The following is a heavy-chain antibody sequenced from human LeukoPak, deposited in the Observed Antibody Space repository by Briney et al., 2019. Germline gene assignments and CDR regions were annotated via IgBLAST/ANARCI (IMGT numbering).Heavy chain of an antibody. CDR3: AREGLAVVTPAAFDI. CDR2: INSDGSST. Sequence: GGSLRLSCVASGFTFSRYWMHWVRQAPGKGLVWVARINSDGSSTTYADSVKGRFTISRDNAKNSLYLQMNSLRAEDTAVYYCAREGLAVVTPAAFDIWGQGTMVTVSS. V-gene: IGHV3-74*01. D-gene: IGHD4-23*01. J-gene: IGHJ3*02. CDR1: GFTFSRYW.